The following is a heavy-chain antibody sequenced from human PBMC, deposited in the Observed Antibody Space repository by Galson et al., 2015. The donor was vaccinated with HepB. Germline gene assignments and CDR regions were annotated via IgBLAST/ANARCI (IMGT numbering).Heavy chain of an antibody. Sequence: SVKVSCKASGDTCSSYAISWVRQAPGQGLEWMGGVIPIFAKAKYALKFQGRVTITADKSTNTAFMELSSLRSEDTAVYYCASANDFWSGYRDAGTSRWFDSWGQGTLVTVSS. CDR3: ASANDFWSGYRDAGTSRWFDS. D-gene: IGHD3-3*01. CDR2: VIPIFAKA. CDR1: GDTCSSYA. J-gene: IGHJ5*01. V-gene: IGHV1-69*06.